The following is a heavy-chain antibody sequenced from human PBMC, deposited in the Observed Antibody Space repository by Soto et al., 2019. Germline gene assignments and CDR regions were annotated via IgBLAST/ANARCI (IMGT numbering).Heavy chain of an antibody. Sequence: PSETLSLTCAVYGGSFSGYYWSWIRQPPGKGLEWIGEINHSGSTNYNPSLKSRVTISVDTSKNQFSLKLSSVTAADTAVYYCARGPVRYSNQNVYYYYGMDVWGQGTTVTVSS. V-gene: IGHV4-34*01. CDR2: INHSGST. CDR3: ARGPVRYSNQNVYYYYGMDV. CDR1: GGSFSGYY. J-gene: IGHJ6*02. D-gene: IGHD4-4*01.